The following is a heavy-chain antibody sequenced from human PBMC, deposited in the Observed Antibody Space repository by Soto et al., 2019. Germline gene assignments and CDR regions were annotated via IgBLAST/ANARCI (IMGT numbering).Heavy chain of an antibody. Sequence: QLQLQESGPGLVKPSETLSLTCTVSGGSISSSSYYWGWIRQPPGKGLEWIGSIYYSGSTYYNPSLKSRVTISVDTSKNQFSLKLSSVTAADTAVYYCARPRKRGGSWRGSPFDYWGQGTLVTVSS. CDR3: ARPRKRGGSWRGSPFDY. CDR1: GGSISSSSYY. V-gene: IGHV4-39*01. D-gene: IGHD1-26*01. CDR2: IYYSGST. J-gene: IGHJ4*02.